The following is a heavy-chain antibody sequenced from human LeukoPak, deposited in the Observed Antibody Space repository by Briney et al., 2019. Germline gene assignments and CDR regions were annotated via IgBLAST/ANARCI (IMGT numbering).Heavy chain of an antibody. CDR2: ISSSGSTI. J-gene: IGHJ4*02. CDR1: RFTFSDYY. CDR3: AKEGWIAVAGLLDY. Sequence: GGSLRLSCAASRFTFSDYYMSWIRQAPGKGLEWVSYISSSGSTIYYADSVKGRFTISRDNSKNTLYLQMNSLRAEDTAVYYCAKEGWIAVAGLLDYWGQGTLVTVSS. V-gene: IGHV3-11*01. D-gene: IGHD6-19*01.